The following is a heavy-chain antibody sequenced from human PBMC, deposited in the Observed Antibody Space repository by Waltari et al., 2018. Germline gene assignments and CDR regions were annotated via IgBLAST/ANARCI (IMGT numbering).Heavy chain of an antibody. Sequence: QLQLKESGPGLVKPSETLSLTCVVSGDSIPRNSHSWGWVRQPPGKGLGWIGSIYPTGTTYYRPSLKSRVSLSIDSSESQFSLKLSSVTATDTAVYFCASGVGFWSLNGYDMGYYFDYWGQGALVSVSS. V-gene: IGHV4-39*01. J-gene: IGHJ4*02. CDR1: GDSIPRNSHS. CDR2: IYPTGTT. D-gene: IGHD5-12*01. CDR3: ASGVGFWSLNGYDMGYYFDY.